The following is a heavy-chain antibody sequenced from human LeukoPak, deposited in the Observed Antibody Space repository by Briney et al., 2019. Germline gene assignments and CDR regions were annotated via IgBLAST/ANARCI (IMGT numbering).Heavy chain of an antibody. D-gene: IGHD2-15*01. Sequence: GGSLRLSCAASGFTFSSYSMNWVRQAPGKGLEWVSYISSSSSTIYYADSVKGRFTISRDNAKNSLYLQMNSLRAEDTAVYYCARALVVAATSASYWGQGTLVTVSS. CDR1: GFTFSSYS. CDR2: ISSSSSTI. J-gene: IGHJ4*02. CDR3: ARALVVAATSASY. V-gene: IGHV3-48*01.